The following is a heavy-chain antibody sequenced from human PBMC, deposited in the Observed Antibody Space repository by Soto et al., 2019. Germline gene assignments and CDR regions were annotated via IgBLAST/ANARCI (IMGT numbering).Heavy chain of an antibody. J-gene: IGHJ6*02. CDR3: ASPVQTAMADSHGYYYFYGMDV. D-gene: IGHD5-18*01. CDR1: GFTFRSYS. Sequence: EVHLVESGGGLVKPGGSLRLSCAASGFTFRSYSMNWVRQAPGKGLEWVSSISSSGSSTRYADSVKGRFSISRDNTKNSMYLQMNSRRAEDTAVYYCASPVQTAMADSHGYYYFYGMDVWGQGTTVTVSS. V-gene: IGHV3-21*01. CDR2: ISSSGSST.